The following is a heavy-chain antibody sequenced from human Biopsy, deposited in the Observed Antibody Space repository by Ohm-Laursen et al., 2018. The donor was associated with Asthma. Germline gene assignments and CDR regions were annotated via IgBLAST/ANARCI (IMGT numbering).Heavy chain of an antibody. CDR1: GFSFSDYY. V-gene: IGHV3-11*01. D-gene: IGHD6-13*01. J-gene: IGHJ4*02. CDR2: ISSRGSNL. CDR3: ARGYSTSWYFGY. Sequence: SLRLSCAASGFSFSDYYMMWICQAPGKGLEWVAYISSRGSNLYYADSVKGRFTISRDNPKKSVYLQLDSLRVEDTAVYYCARGYSTSWYFGYWGQGTVVTVSS.